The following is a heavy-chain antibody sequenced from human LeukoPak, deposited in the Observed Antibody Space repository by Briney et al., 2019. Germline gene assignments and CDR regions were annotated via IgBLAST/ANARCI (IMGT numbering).Heavy chain of an antibody. CDR3: ARRRPRPDIFDY. Sequence: SETLSLTCTVSGGSISSSSYYWGWIRQPPGKGLEWIGSIYYSGSTYYNPSLKSRVTISVDTSKNQFSLKLGSVTAADTAVYYCARRRPRPDIFDYWGQGTLVTVSS. CDR2: IYYSGST. CDR1: GGSISSSSYY. J-gene: IGHJ4*02. D-gene: IGHD6-6*01. V-gene: IGHV4-39*01.